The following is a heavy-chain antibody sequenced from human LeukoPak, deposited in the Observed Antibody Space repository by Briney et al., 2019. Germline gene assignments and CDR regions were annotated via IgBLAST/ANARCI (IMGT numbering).Heavy chain of an antibody. CDR3: AKSVVVVPAAMNWFDP. Sequence: SGGSLRLSCAASGFTFSSYAMSWVRQAPGKGLEWVSAISGSGGSTYYADSVKGRFTISRDNSKNTLYLQMNSLRAEDTAVYYCAKSVVVVPAAMNWFDPWGQGTLVTVSS. CDR1: GFTFSSYA. D-gene: IGHD2-2*01. CDR2: ISGSGGST. V-gene: IGHV3-23*01. J-gene: IGHJ5*02.